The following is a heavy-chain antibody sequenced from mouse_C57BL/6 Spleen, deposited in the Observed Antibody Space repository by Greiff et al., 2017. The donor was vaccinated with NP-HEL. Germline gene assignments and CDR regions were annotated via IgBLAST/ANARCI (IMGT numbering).Heavy chain of an antibody. CDR1: GYSITSGYY. V-gene: IGHV3-6*01. D-gene: IGHD3-1*01. Sequence: ASGPGLVKPSQSLSLTCSVTGYSITSGYYWNWIRQFPGNKLEWMGYISYDGSNNYNPSLKNRISITRDTSKNQFFLKLNSVTTEDTATYYCARDRGAYWGQGTLVTVSA. CDR2: ISYDGSN. CDR3: ARDRGAY. J-gene: IGHJ3*01.